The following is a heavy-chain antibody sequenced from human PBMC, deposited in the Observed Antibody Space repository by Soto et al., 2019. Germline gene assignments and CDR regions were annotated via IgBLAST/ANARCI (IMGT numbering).Heavy chain of an antibody. CDR1: GFTFSSYG. V-gene: IGHV3-30*18. CDR2: ISYDGSNK. J-gene: IGHJ6*02. Sequence: GGSLRLSCAASGFTFSSYGMHWVRQAPGKGLEWVAVISYDGSNKYYADSVKGRFTISRDNSRNTLYLQMNSLRAEDTAVYYCAKSSAYYDSSGNYYYYYGMDFWGQGTTVTVSS. D-gene: IGHD3-22*01. CDR3: AKSSAYYDSSGNYYYYYGMDF.